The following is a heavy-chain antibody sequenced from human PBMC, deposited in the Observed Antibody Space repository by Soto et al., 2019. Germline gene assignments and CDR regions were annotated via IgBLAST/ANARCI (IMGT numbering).Heavy chain of an antibody. V-gene: IGHV3-33*01. D-gene: IGHD1-1*01. J-gene: IGHJ4*02. CDR2: IWYDGSNQ. CDR3: ARDHGTSSTGMRIKGTDY. CDR1: GFTFSYNG. Sequence: QVQLVESGGGVVQPGTSLRLSCAASGFTFSYNGMHWVRQAPGKGLEWLAIIWYDGSNQYYADSVRGRFTISRDNSKNPVYLQRNSLRAEDTAVYYCARDHGTSSTGMRIKGTDYWGQGTLVTVSS.